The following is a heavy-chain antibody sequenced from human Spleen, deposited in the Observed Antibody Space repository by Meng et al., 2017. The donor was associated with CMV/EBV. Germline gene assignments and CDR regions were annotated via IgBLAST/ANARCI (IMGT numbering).Heavy chain of an antibody. CDR3: ASVRGFCTSTTCYRGAFDI. J-gene: IGHJ3*02. CDR2: INPSGGST. D-gene: IGHD2-2*01. CDR1: GYTFTSYY. Sequence: ASVKVSCKASGYTFTSYYMHWVRQAPGQGLEWMGIINPSGGSTSYAQKFQGRVTMTRDTSTSTVYMELSSLRSEDTAVYYCASVRGFCTSTTCYRGAFDIWGQGTMVTVSS. V-gene: IGHV1-46*01.